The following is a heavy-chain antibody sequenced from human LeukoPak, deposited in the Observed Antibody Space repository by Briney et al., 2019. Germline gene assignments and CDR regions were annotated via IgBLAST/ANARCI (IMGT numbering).Heavy chain of an antibody. CDR1: GYTLTELS. CDR3: ATGLACGDLERYYYYGMDV. D-gene: IGHD4-17*01. CDR2: FDPEDGET. Sequence: ASVKVSCKVSGYTLTELSMHWVRQAPGKGLEWMGGFDPEDGETIYAQKFQGRVTMTEDTSTDTAYMELSSLRSEDTAVYYCATGLACGDLERYYYYGMDVWGQGTTVTVSS. J-gene: IGHJ6*02. V-gene: IGHV1-24*01.